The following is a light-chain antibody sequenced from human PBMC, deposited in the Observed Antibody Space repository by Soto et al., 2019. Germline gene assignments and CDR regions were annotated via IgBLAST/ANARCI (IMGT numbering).Light chain of an antibody. CDR1: QTVSRNY. CDR2: GAS. Sequence: EIILTQSRDTLSVSPGEIATLSSRASQTVSRNYLAWCQQRPGQAPRLLSYGASTRAAGIPDRVSGSGSGTDFTLTITRLEPEDSEVYFCQQYTGPPTTFGQGTRLEIK. V-gene: IGKV3-20*01. CDR3: QQYTGPPTT. J-gene: IGKJ5*01.